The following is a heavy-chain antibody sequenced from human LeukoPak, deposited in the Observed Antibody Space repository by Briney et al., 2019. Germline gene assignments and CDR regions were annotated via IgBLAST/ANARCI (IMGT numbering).Heavy chain of an antibody. CDR3: ARSNREFASGSGDY. Sequence: GGSLRLSCAASGFPFSSHWMSWVRQAPGKGLEWVANINQDGSEKYYVDSVKGRFSISRDNAKNSLYLRMNSLRAEDTAVYYCARSNREFASGSGDYWGQGTLVTVSS. D-gene: IGHD3-10*01. J-gene: IGHJ4*02. V-gene: IGHV3-7*05. CDR1: GFPFSSHW. CDR2: INQDGSEK.